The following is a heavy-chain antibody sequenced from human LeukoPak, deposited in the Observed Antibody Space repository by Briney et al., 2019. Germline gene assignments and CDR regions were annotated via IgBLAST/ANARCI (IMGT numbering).Heavy chain of an antibody. V-gene: IGHV3-23*01. Sequence: GGSLRLSCTASGVTFSSYAMSWVRQAPGKGLEWVSAISGSGGSTFYADFVKGRFTISRDNSKNTLYLQMNSLRADDTAVYYCAKGYCSSATCYARFDPWGQGTLVTVSS. D-gene: IGHD2-2*01. CDR3: AKGYCSSATCYARFDP. J-gene: IGHJ5*02. CDR1: GVTFSSYA. CDR2: ISGSGGST.